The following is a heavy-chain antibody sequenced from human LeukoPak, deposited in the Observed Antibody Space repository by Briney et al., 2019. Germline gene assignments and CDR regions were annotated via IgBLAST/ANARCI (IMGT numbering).Heavy chain of an antibody. CDR1: GFTFSSYS. Sequence: GGSLRLSCAASGFTFSSYSMNWVRQAPGKGLEWVSSISSSSSYIYYADSVKGRFTITRDNAKNSLYLQMNSLRAEDTAVYYWARAESIVATIDYWGQKTLVTVSS. CDR2: ISSSSSYI. D-gene: IGHD5-12*01. CDR3: ARAESIVATIDY. V-gene: IGHV3-21*01. J-gene: IGHJ4*02.